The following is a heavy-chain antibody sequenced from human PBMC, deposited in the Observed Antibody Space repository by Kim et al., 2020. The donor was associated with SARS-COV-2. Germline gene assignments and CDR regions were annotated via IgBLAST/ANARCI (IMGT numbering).Heavy chain of an antibody. D-gene: IGHD3-10*01. Sequence: GGSLRLSCAASGFTFSSYAMSWVRQAPGKGLEWVSAISGSGGSTYYADSVKGRFTISRDNSKNTLYLQMNSLRAEDTAVYYCAKMAAYYYGSGSYSWFDPWGQGTLVTVSS. CDR1: GFTFSSYA. CDR3: AKMAAYYYGSGSYSWFDP. CDR2: ISGSGGST. V-gene: IGHV3-23*01. J-gene: IGHJ5*02.